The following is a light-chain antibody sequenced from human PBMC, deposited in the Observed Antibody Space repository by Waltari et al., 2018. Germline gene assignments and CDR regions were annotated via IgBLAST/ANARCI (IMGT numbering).Light chain of an antibody. CDR3: SSYTSSNTVV. V-gene: IGLV2-14*01. Sequence: QSALTPPASVSGSPGQSITISCTGTSNDVDYTSVSWYQQHPGKAPKLMIYDVTKRPSGVSNRFSGSKSGNTASLTISGLQAEDEADYHCSSYTSSNTVVFGGGTKLTVL. J-gene: IGLJ3*02. CDR1: SNDVDYTS. CDR2: DVT.